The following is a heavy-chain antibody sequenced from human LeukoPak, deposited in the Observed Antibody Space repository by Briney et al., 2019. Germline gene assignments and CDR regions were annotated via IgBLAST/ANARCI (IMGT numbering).Heavy chain of an antibody. D-gene: IGHD2-2*01. CDR3: ARVTSSWFGYSLDY. CDR1: GFTFSSYS. CDR2: ISSSSSYI. Sequence: AGGSLRLSCAASGFTFSSYSMNWVRQAPGKGLEWVSSISSSSSYIYYADSVKGRFTISRDNAKNSLYLQMNSLRAEDTAVYYCARVTSSWFGYSLDYWGQGTLVTVSS. V-gene: IGHV3-21*01. J-gene: IGHJ4*02.